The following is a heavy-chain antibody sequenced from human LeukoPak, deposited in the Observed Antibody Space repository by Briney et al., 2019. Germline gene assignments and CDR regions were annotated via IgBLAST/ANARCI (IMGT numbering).Heavy chain of an antibody. D-gene: IGHD2-2*01. CDR1: GFTFSSYA. CDR2: ISGSGGST. J-gene: IGHJ2*01. CDR3: ANNPHCSSTSCPSYYFDL. V-gene: IGHV3-23*01. Sequence: GGSLRLSCAASGFTFSSYAMSWVRQAPGKGLEWVSAISGSGGSTYYADSVKGRFTISRDNSKNTLYLQMNSLRAEDTAVYYCANNPHCSSTSCPSYYFDLWGRGTLVTVSS.